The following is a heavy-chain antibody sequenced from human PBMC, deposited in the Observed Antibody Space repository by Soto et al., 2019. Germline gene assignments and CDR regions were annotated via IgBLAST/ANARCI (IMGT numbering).Heavy chain of an antibody. J-gene: IGHJ4*02. CDR1: GYAFTTYG. CDR2: ISAHNGNT. CDR3: ARGRYGDY. D-gene: IGHD1-1*01. V-gene: IGHV1-18*01. Sequence: QVHLVQSGAEGKKPGASVKVSCKGSGYAFTTYGITWVRQAPGQGLEWMGWISAHNGNTNYAQKRQGRVPVTRATSTTTAYMELRSLRSDDTAVYYCARGRYGDYWGQGALVTVSS.